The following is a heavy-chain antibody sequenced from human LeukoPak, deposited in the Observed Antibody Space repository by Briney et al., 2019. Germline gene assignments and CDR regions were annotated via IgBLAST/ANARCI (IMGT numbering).Heavy chain of an antibody. CDR3: ARDNARDYPFY. V-gene: IGHV1-2*02. CDR2: INPNSGGT. D-gene: IGHD4-17*01. J-gene: IGHJ4*02. CDR1: GYTFTGYY. Sequence: ASVKVSCKASGYTFTGYYMHWVRQAPGQGLEWMGWINPNSGGTNYAQKFQGRVTVTRDTSISTAYMGLSRLRSDDTAVYYCARDNARDYPFYWGQGTLVTVSS.